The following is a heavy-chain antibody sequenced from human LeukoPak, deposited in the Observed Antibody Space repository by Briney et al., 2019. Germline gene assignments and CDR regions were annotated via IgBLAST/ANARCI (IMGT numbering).Heavy chain of an antibody. V-gene: IGHV3-21*01. CDR3: ARDSCSGGSCYLSSYYYYGMDV. CDR2: ISSSSSYI. Sequence: GGSLRLSCAASGFTFSSYSMNWVRQAPGKGLEWVSSISSSSSYIYYADSAKGRFTISRDNAKNSLYLQMNSLRAEDTAVYYCARDSCSGGSCYLSSYYYYGMDVWGQGTTVTVSS. D-gene: IGHD2-15*01. J-gene: IGHJ6*02. CDR1: GFTFSSYS.